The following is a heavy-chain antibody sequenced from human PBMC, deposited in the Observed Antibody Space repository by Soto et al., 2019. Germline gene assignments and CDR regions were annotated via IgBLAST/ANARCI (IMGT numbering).Heavy chain of an antibody. J-gene: IGHJ4*02. D-gene: IGHD2-2*01. Sequence: EVQLVESGGGLVKPGGSLRLSCAASGFTFSSYSMNWVRQAPGKGLEWVSSISSSSSYIYYADSVKGRFTISRDNAKNSLNLQMNSLRAEDTAVYYCARRAPLGYCSSTSCYSTDGVVYWGQGTLVTVSS. CDR1: GFTFSSYS. CDR2: ISSSSSYI. V-gene: IGHV3-21*01. CDR3: ARRAPLGYCSSTSCYSTDGVVY.